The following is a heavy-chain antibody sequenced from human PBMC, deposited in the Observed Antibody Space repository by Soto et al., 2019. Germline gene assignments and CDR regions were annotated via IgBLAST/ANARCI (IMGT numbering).Heavy chain of an antibody. CDR3: ARDTAMALPDA. Sequence: QVQRVQSGAEVKKPGASVKVSCKASGYTFTSYGITWVRQAPGQGLEWMGWISAHNGNTKYAQKLQGRVTMTTDTSTSTAYMEVRSLRSDDTAVYYCARDTAMALPDAWGQGTLVTVSS. D-gene: IGHD5-18*01. CDR2: ISAHNGNT. CDR1: GYTFTSYG. V-gene: IGHV1-18*01. J-gene: IGHJ4*02.